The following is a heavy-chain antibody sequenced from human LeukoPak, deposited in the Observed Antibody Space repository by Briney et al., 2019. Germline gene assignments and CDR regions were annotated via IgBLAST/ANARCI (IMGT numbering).Heavy chain of an antibody. CDR2: ISSSSSYI. J-gene: IGHJ1*01. V-gene: IGHV3-21*04. CDR1: GFTFSSYS. CDR3: AKADCSSTSCYTILH. Sequence: GGSLRLSCAASGFTFSSYSMNWVRQAPGKGLEWVSSISSSSSYIYYADSVKGRFTISRDNSKNTLYLQMNSLRAEDTAVYYCAKADCSSTSCYTILHWGQGTLVTVSS. D-gene: IGHD2-2*02.